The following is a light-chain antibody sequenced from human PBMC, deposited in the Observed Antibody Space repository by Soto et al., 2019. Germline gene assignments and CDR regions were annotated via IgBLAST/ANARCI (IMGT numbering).Light chain of an antibody. CDR1: QSVSNN. Sequence: EIVMTQSPATLSVSPGETATLSCRASQSVSNNLAWYQQKPGQGPWLLMYGASTRATGIPARFSGSGSGTEFTLTSSSLQSEDSAVYYCQQYNEWPLTFGPGTKLDIK. J-gene: IGKJ3*01. V-gene: IGKV3-15*01. CDR2: GAS. CDR3: QQYNEWPLT.